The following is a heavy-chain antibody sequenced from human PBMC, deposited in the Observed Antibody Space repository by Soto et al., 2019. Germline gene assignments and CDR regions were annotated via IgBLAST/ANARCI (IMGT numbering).Heavy chain of an antibody. J-gene: IGHJ4*02. Sequence: GGSRRLSYAAAGFAFSSYGMHWRRQAPGKGVEGVAVIRYDAINKYYADSVKGRSTISRDNSKSTLYLQMNCLRAEDTALYYCARLYDGRTEYTYAYGYYFDYWGKGTLVTVSS. CDR2: IRYDAINK. D-gene: IGHD5-18*01. CDR1: GFAFSSYG. V-gene: IGHV3-33*01. CDR3: ARLYDGRTEYTYAYGYYFDY.